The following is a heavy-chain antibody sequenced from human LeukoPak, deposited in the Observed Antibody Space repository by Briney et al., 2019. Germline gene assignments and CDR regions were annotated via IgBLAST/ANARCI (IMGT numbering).Heavy chain of an antibody. J-gene: IGHJ4*02. D-gene: IGHD2-2*01. CDR2: ISSSSSYI. CDR3: ASLSCSSTSCGIDY. CDR1: GFTFSSYS. V-gene: IGHV3-21*01. Sequence: TGGSLRLSCAASGFTFSSYSMNWVRQAPGKGPEWASSISSSSSYIYYADSVKGRFTISRDNAKNSLYLQMNSLRAEDTAVYYCASLSCSSTSCGIDYWGQGTLVTVSS.